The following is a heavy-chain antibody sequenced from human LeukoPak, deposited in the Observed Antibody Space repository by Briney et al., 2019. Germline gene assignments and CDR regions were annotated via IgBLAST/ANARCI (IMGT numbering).Heavy chain of an antibody. Sequence: GGSLRLSCAASGFTFSSYSMNWVRQAPGKGLEWVSSISSSSSYIYYADSVKGRYTISRDNAKNSLYLQMNSLRAEDTAVYYCARDSFVDTYAFDIWGQGTMVTVSS. CDR2: ISSSSSYI. CDR3: ARDSFVDTYAFDI. D-gene: IGHD2-2*02. CDR1: GFTFSSYS. V-gene: IGHV3-21*01. J-gene: IGHJ3*02.